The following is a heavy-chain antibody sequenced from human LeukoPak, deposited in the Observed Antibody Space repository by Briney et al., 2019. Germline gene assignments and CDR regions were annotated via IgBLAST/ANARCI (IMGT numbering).Heavy chain of an antibody. J-gene: IGHJ4*02. Sequence: GGSLRLSCAASGFTFSSYAMSWVRQAPGKGLEWVSSISSSSSYIYYADSVKGRFTISRDNAKNSLYLQMNSLRAEDTAVYYCARDSGYFDWSYYFDYWGQGTLVTVSS. CDR2: ISSSSSYI. CDR1: GFTFSSYA. CDR3: ARDSGYFDWSYYFDY. D-gene: IGHD3-9*01. V-gene: IGHV3-21*01.